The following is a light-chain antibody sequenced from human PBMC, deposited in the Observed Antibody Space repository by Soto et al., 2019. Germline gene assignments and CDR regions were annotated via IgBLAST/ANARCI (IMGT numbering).Light chain of an antibody. J-gene: IGLJ2*01. Sequence: QSALNQPASVSGSPGQSITISCTGTSSDVGDYNYVSWYQQHPDKAPKLMVYDVSNRPSGVSNRFSGSKSGNTASLTISGLQAEDEADYYCSSYTSSSTLLFGGGTKLTVL. V-gene: IGLV2-14*03. CDR1: SSDVGDYNY. CDR3: SSYTSSSTLL. CDR2: DVS.